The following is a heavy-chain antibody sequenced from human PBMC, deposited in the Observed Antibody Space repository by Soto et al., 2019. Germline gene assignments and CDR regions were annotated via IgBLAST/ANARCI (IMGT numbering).Heavy chain of an antibody. Sequence: SETLSLTCTVSGGSISSYYWSWIRQPPGKGLEWIGYIYYSGSTNYNPSLKSRVTISVDTSKNQFSLKLSSVTAADTAVYYCARDQYYDFWSANYYYYGMDVWGQGTTVTVSS. V-gene: IGHV4-59*01. J-gene: IGHJ6*02. D-gene: IGHD3-3*01. CDR2: IYYSGST. CDR3: ARDQYYDFWSANYYYYGMDV. CDR1: GGSISSYY.